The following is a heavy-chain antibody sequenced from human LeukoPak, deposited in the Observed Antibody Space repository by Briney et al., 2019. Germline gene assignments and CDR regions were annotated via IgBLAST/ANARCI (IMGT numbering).Heavy chain of an antibody. Sequence: PSETLPLTCTVSGGSVSSGSYYWSWIRQPPGKGLEWIGYIYYSGSTNYNPSLKSRVTISVDTSKNQFSLKLSSVTAADTAVYYCARDRRYYYGSSYYYGMDVWGQGTTVTVSS. J-gene: IGHJ6*02. D-gene: IGHD3-22*01. V-gene: IGHV4-61*01. CDR3: ARDRRYYYGSSYYYGMDV. CDR1: GGSVSSGSYY. CDR2: IYYSGST.